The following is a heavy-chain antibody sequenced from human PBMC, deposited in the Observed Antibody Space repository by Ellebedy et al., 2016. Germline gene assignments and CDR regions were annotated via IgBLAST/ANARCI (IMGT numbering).Heavy chain of an antibody. CDR2: ISYDGSNK. V-gene: IGHV3-30*04. Sequence: GESLKISXAASGFTFSSYAMHWVRQAPGKGLEWVAVISYDGSNKYYADSVKGRFTISRDNSKNTLYLQMNSLRAEDTAVYYCARDHGGSGGSWIVWGQGTLVTVSS. CDR3: ARDHGGSGGSWIV. D-gene: IGHD2-15*01. CDR1: GFTFSSYA. J-gene: IGHJ4*02.